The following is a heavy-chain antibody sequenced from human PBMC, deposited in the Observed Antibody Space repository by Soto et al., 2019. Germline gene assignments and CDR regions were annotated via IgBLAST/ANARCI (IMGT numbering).Heavy chain of an antibody. CDR3: ARDQDYLGIDY. J-gene: IGHJ4*02. CDR1: GGSVSSGSYY. V-gene: IGHV4-61*01. D-gene: IGHD4-17*01. CDR2: IYYSGST. Sequence: QVQLQESGPGLVKPSETLSLTCTVSGGSVSSGSYYWSWIRQPPGKGLEWIGYIYYSGSTNYNPSLKSRVTISVDTSKNQFSLKLSSVTAADTAVYYCARDQDYLGIDYWGQGTQVTVSS.